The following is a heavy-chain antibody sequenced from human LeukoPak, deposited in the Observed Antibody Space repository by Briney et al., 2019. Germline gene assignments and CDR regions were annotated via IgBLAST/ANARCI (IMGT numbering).Heavy chain of an antibody. CDR2: IIPILGIA. D-gene: IGHD5-18*01. Sequence: GASVKVSCKASGGTFSSYAISWVRQAPGQGLEWMGRIIPILGIANYAQKFQGRVTITADKSTSTAYMELSSLRSEDTAVYYCARDIYSYGAPGDGGYFDYWGQGILVTVSS. J-gene: IGHJ4*02. V-gene: IGHV1-69*04. CDR1: GGTFSSYA. CDR3: ARDIYSYGAPGDGGYFDY.